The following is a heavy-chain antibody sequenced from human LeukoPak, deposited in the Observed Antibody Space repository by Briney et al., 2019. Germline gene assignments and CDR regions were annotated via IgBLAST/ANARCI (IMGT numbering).Heavy chain of an antibody. CDR3: ARLTYYYDSSGYGDY. J-gene: IGHJ4*02. D-gene: IGHD3-22*01. CDR1: GGSISSSSYY. V-gene: IGHV4-39*01. CDR2: IYYSGST. Sequence: PSETLSLTCTVSGGSISSSSYYWGWIRQPPGQGLEWIGSIYYSGSTYYNPSLKSRVTISVDTSKNQFSLKLSSVTAADTAVYYCARLTYYYDSSGYGDYWGQGTLVTVSS.